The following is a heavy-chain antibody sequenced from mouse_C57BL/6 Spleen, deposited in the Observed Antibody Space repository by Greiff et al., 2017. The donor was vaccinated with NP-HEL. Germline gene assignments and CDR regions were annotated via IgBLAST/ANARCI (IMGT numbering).Heavy chain of an antibody. CDR3: ARSEQLRLRSFDY. D-gene: IGHD3-2*02. V-gene: IGHV1-82*01. Sequence: QVQLQQSGPELVKPGASVKISCKASGYAFSSSWMNWVKQRPGKGLEWIGRIYPGDGDTNYNGKFKGKATLTADKSSSTAYMQLSSLTSEDSAVYFCARSEQLRLRSFDYWGQGTTLTVSS. CDR2: IYPGDGDT. CDR1: GYAFSSSW. J-gene: IGHJ2*01.